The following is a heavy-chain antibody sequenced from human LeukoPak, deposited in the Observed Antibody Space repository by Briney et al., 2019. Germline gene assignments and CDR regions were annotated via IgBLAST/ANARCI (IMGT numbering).Heavy chain of an antibody. D-gene: IGHD5-18*01. J-gene: IGHJ4*02. CDR1: GGSISSYY. Sequence: SETLSLTCTVSGGSISSYYWSWIRQPPGKGLEWIGYIYYSGSTNYNPSLKSRVTISVDTSKNQFSLKLSSVTAADTAVYYCARDRYNFDYWGQGTLVTVSS. CDR2: IYYSGST. CDR3: ARDRYNFDY. V-gene: IGHV4-59*01.